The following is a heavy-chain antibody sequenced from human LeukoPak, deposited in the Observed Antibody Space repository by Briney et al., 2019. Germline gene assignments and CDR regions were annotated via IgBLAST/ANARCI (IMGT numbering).Heavy chain of an antibody. CDR3: ARRNAPQGKWELPLVGYFDY. CDR1: GGSFSGYY. V-gene: IGHV4-34*01. J-gene: IGHJ4*02. CDR2: IYYSGST. D-gene: IGHD1-26*01. Sequence: PSETLSLTCAVYGGSFSGYYWSWIRQPPGKGLEWIGSIYYSGSTYYNPSLKSRVTISVDTSKNQFSLKLSSVTAADTAVYYCARRNAPQGKWELPLVGYFDYWGQGTLVTVSS.